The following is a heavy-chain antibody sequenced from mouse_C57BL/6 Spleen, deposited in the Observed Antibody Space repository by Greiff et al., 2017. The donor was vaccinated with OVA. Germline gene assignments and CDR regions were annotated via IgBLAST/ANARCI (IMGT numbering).Heavy chain of an antibody. V-gene: IGHV3-6*01. J-gene: IGHJ3*01. CDR1: GYSITSGYY. D-gene: IGHD3-1*01. CDR3: VALRTFAY. Sequence: EVQLQQSGPGLVKPSQSLSLTCSVTGYSITSGYYWNWIRQFPGNKLEWMGYISYDGSNNYNPSLKNRISITRDTSKNQFFLKLNSVTTEDTATYYCVALRTFAYWGQGTLVTVSA. CDR2: ISYDGSN.